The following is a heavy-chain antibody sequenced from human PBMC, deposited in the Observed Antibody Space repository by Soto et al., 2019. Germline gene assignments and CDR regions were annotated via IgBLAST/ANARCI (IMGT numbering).Heavy chain of an antibody. J-gene: IGHJ1*01. D-gene: IGHD3-22*01. CDR1: GLSFSRIE. Sequence: ARALRPSCAPTGLSFSRIEMNWGRQAQGKGLDWVSAISDGGHTTYYADSVKGRLTISRDNSKNTLYLQMDSLRAADTAVYYSAKYRVIIMIVDSWGQGT. V-gene: IGHV3-23*01. CDR2: ISDGGHTT. CDR3: AKYRVIIMIVDS.